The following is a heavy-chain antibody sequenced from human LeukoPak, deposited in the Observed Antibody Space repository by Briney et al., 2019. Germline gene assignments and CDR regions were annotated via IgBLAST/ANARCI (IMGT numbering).Heavy chain of an antibody. CDR3: ARARDFYYYYMDV. Sequence: GGSLRLSCAASGFTFDDYGMTWVRQAPGKGLEWVSSINWNAASTGYADSVKGRFTISRDNAKNSLHLQMNSLRAEDTALYYCARARDFYYYYMDVWGKGTTVTVSS. CDR2: INWNAAST. J-gene: IGHJ6*03. V-gene: IGHV3-20*04. CDR1: GFTFDDYG.